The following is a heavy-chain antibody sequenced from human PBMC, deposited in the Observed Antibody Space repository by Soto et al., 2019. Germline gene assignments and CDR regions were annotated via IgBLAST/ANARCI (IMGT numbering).Heavy chain of an antibody. CDR2: ISYDGGQR. Sequence: QVQLVESGGGVVQPGRSLRLSCAASGFTFSSYGMHWVRQAPGTGLEWVAVISYDGGQRYYADSVKGRFTISRDDSKNALYLQMNRRRDEDTAVYYCEQSIEGTPRFDPWGQGTLVTVSS. V-gene: IGHV3-30*18. D-gene: IGHD1-1*01. J-gene: IGHJ5*02. CDR3: EQSIEGTPRFDP. CDR1: GFTFSSYG.